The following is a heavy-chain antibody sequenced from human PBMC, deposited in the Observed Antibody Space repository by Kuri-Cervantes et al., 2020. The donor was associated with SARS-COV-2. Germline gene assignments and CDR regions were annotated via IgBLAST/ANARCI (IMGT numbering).Heavy chain of an antibody. Sequence: SETLSLTCTVSGGSISSYYWSWIRQPPGKGLEWIGYIYYSGSTNYNPSLKSRVTISVDTSKNQFSLKLSSVTAADTAVYYWARSKGSSSSYYFDYWGQGTLVTVSS. V-gene: IGHV4-59*08. CDR3: ARSKGSSSSYYFDY. CDR2: IYYSGST. CDR1: GGSISSYY. D-gene: IGHD6-13*01. J-gene: IGHJ4*02.